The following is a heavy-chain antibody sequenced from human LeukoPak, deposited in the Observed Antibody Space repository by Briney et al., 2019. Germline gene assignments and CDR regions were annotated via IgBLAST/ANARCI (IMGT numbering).Heavy chain of an antibody. CDR2: INPNSGGT. D-gene: IGHD3-10*01. Sequence: ASVKVSCKASGYTFTGYYMHWVRQAPGQGLEWMEWINPNSGGTNYAQKFQGRVTMTRDTSISTAYMELSRLRSDDTAVYYCARGGRKGYYYGSGSRNSFDYWGQGTLVTVSS. J-gene: IGHJ4*02. V-gene: IGHV1-2*02. CDR1: GYTFTGYY. CDR3: ARGGRKGYYYGSGSRNSFDY.